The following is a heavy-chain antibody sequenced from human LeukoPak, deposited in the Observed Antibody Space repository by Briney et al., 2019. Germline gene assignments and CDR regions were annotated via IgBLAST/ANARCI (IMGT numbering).Heavy chain of an antibody. Sequence: GGSLRLSCAASGFTFRSFGMHLVRQAPGKGLERVAFIRFDGSNQYYADSVKGRFTISRDNSNNTLFLQMNSLRVDDTAVYFCAKGYGESHFDGWGQGTLVTVSS. CDR1: GFTFRSFG. J-gene: IGHJ4*02. D-gene: IGHD4/OR15-4a*01. CDR3: AKGYGESHFDG. V-gene: IGHV3-30*02. CDR2: IRFDGSNQ.